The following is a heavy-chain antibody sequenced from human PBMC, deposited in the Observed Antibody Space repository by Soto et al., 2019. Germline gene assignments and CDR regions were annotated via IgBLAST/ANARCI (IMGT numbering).Heavy chain of an antibody. D-gene: IGHD3-10*01. V-gene: IGHV4-61*01. CDR2: IYYTGTT. Sequence: SETLSLTCTVSGGSVSSGRYQWSWIRQSPGKGLEWIGYIYYTGTTNYNPSLKSRVTISVDTSKNQFSLKLTSVTAADTALYFCAGGPPHGSTQGAYYYYGMDVWGQGTTVTVS. CDR3: AGGPPHGSTQGAYYYYGMDV. CDR1: GGSVSSGRYQ. J-gene: IGHJ6*02.